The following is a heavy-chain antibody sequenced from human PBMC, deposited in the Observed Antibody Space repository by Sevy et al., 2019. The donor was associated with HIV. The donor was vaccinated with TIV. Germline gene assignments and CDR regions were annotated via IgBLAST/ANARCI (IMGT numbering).Heavy chain of an antibody. CDR2: ISSSFSI. Sequence: GESLKISCAASGFTFNVYEMNWFRQAPGKGLEWVSYISSSFSIYYADSVKGRFTISRDNAKNSLYLQMNSLRAEDTAVYYCTNYVHYWGQGTLVTVSS. CDR3: TNYVHY. CDR1: GFTFNVYE. J-gene: IGHJ4*02. V-gene: IGHV3-48*03.